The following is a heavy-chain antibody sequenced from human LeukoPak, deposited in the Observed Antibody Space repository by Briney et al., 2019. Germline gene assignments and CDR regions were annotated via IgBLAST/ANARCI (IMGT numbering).Heavy chain of an antibody. CDR3: ARHGLDSSGYYYLDY. CDR2: INHSGST. D-gene: IGHD3-22*01. CDR1: GGSFRGYY. Sequence: SETLSLTCAVYGGSFRGYYWSWIRQPPGKGLEWIGEINHSGSTNYNPSLKSRVTISVDTSKNQFSLKLSSVTAADTAVYYCARHGLDSSGYYYLDYWGQGTLVTVSS. J-gene: IGHJ4*02. V-gene: IGHV4-34*01.